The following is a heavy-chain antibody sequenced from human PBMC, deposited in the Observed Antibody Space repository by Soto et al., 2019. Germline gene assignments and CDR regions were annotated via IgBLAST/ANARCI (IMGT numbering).Heavy chain of an antibody. J-gene: IGHJ4*02. V-gene: IGHV1-18*01. D-gene: IGHD1-1*01. CDR1: GYDFTTYG. Sequence: QVHLVQAGAEVKKSGASVKVSCKGSGYDFTTYGITWVRQAPGQGLEWMAWISAHNGKTDYAHKLQRRVTVTRDISKSTAYMELRSLRSDDTAVYYCARGRYGDYWGQGDLVTVSS. CDR2: ISAHNGKT. CDR3: ARGRYGDY.